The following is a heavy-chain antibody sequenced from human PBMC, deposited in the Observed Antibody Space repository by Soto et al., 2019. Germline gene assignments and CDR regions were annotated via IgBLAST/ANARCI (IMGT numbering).Heavy chain of an antibody. Sequence: GGSLKISCKGSGYSFTIYWIGWVRQLPGKGLEWMGIIYPGDSDTRYSPSFQGKVTTSADKSMSTAYLQWSSLKASDSALYYCARRQWKGSGMDVWGQGTTVTVSS. CDR2: IYPGDSDT. J-gene: IGHJ6*02. CDR1: GYSFTIYW. D-gene: IGHD1-1*01. V-gene: IGHV5-51*01. CDR3: ARRQWKGSGMDV.